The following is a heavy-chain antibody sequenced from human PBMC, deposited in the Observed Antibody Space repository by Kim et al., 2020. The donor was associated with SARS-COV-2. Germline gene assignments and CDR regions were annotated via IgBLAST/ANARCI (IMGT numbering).Heavy chain of an antibody. CDR3: AKGYCSGGSCCPTDY. Sequence: GGSLRLSCAASGFTFDDYAMHWVRQAPGKGLEWVSGISWNSGSIGYADSVKGRFTISRDNAKNSMYLQMNSLRADDTALYYCAKGYCSGGSCCPTDYWG. CDR2: ISWNSGSI. CDR1: GFTFDDYA. V-gene: IGHV3-9*01. D-gene: IGHD2-15*01. J-gene: IGHJ4*01.